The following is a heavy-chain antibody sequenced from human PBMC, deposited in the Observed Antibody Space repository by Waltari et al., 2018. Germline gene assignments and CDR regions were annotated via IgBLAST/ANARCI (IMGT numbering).Heavy chain of an antibody. V-gene: IGHV4-39*07. CDR2: IYYSGST. Sequence: QLQLQESGPGLMKPSETLSLTCTVSGGSISSSSYYWGWIRQPPGKGLEWIGSIYYSGSTYYNPSLKSRVTISVDTSKNQFSLKLSSVTAADTAVYYCASPSRYSSSWPFDYWGQGTLVTVSP. J-gene: IGHJ4*02. CDR3: ASPSRYSSSWPFDY. CDR1: GGSISSSSYY. D-gene: IGHD6-13*01.